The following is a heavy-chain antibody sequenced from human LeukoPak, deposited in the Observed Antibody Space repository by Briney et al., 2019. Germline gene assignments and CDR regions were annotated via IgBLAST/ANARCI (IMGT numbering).Heavy chain of an antibody. CDR3: ARLLRGQLWNQIDY. CDR2: IYYSGST. J-gene: IGHJ4*02. Sequence: SETLSLTCTVSGGSISSYYWSWIRQPPGRGLEWIGYIYYSGSTNYNPSLKSRVTISVDTSKNQFSLKLSSVTAADTAVYYCARLLRGQLWNQIDYWGQGTLVTVSS. CDR1: GGSISSYY. D-gene: IGHD5-18*01. V-gene: IGHV4-59*08.